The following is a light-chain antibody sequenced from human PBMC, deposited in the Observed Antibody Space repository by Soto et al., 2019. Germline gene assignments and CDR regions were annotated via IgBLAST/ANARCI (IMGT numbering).Light chain of an antibody. CDR3: QQSLTMPLT. CDR2: SAS. J-gene: IGKJ5*01. V-gene: IGKV1-39*01. Sequence: DIQMTQSPASLSVSVGDRVTITCRASQSINNYLSWYQQKPGQAPKLLIRSASTLQRGVPSRFSGSGSRTDFTLTITNLQPDDIATYYCQQSLTMPLTFGHGTRLHIK. CDR1: QSINNY.